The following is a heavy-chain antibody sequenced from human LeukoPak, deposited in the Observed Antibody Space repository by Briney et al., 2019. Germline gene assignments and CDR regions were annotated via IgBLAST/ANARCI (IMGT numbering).Heavy chain of an antibody. CDR1: GFTFSSYA. CDR2: IYSSGTGT. J-gene: IGHJ4*02. CDR3: AKTPNVVQFPVDF. V-gene: IGHV3-23*05. Sequence: GGSLRLSCAASGFTFSSYAMSWVRQAPGKGLEWVSSIYSSGTGTYYADFVKGRFTISRDNSKNTLYLQMNSLRAEDTAVYYCAKTPNVVQFPVDFWGQGTLVTVSS. D-gene: IGHD1-1*01.